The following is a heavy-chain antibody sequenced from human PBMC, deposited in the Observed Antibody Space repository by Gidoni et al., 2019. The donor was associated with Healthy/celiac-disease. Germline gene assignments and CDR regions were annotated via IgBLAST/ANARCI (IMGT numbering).Heavy chain of an antibody. D-gene: IGHD2-2*02. CDR2: IYTSGST. CDR3: ARDRYCSSTSFYNCHGMDV. V-gene: IGHV4-4*07. Sequence: QVQLQESGPGLVKPSETLSLTCTVSGVSISSYYWSWIRQPAGKGLEWIGRIYTSGSTNYNPALKSRVTMSVDTSKNQFSLKLSSVTAADTAVYYCARDRYCSSTSFYNCHGMDVWGQGTTVTVSS. CDR1: GVSISSYY. J-gene: IGHJ6*02.